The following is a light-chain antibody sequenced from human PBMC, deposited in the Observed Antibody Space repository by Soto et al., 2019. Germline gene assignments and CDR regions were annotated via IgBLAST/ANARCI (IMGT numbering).Light chain of an antibody. J-gene: IGLJ1*01. V-gene: IGLV9-49*01. Sequence: QAVVTQPPSASASLGASVTLTCTLSSGYSNYKVDWYQQRPGKGPRFVMRVGTGGIVGSKGDGIPDRFSVLGSGLNRYLTIKNIQEEDESVYHCGADHGSWSNYVFGTGTKVTVL. CDR2: VGTGGIVG. CDR3: GADHGSWSNYV. CDR1: SGYSNYK.